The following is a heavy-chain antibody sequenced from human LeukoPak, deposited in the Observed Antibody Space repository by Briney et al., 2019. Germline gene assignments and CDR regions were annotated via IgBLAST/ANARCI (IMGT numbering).Heavy chain of an antibody. D-gene: IGHD2-15*01. CDR1: GFTFSSYA. CDR2: ISGSGGST. CDR3: AKDPVYCSGGSCYWYNWFDP. J-gene: IGHJ5*02. V-gene: IGHV3-23*01. Sequence: GGSLRLSCAASGFTFSSYAMSWVRQAPGKGLEWVSAISGSGGSTYYADSVKGRFTISRDNSENTMYLQMNSLRAEDTAVYYCAKDPVYCSGGSCYWYNWFDPWGQGTLVTVSS.